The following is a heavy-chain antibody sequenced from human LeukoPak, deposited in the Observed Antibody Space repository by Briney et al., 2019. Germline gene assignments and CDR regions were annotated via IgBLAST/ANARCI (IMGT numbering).Heavy chain of an antibody. D-gene: IGHD3-3*01. CDR3: ARRVISEISIDKGNWLDP. CDR2: FYYGGST. CDR1: GASITTTLYY. J-gene: IGHJ5*02. V-gene: IGHV4-39*07. Sequence: PSETLSLTCTVSGASITTTLYYWVWARQSPGKGLEWIGSFYYGGSTYYNPSLKSRVTISVDTSKNQFSLKLSSVTAADTAVYYCARRVISEISIDKGNWLDPWGQGTLVTVSS.